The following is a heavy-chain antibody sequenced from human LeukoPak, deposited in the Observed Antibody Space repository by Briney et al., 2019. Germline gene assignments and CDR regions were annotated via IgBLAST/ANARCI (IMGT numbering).Heavy chain of an antibody. CDR2: IYYSGST. Sequence: SETLSLTCTVSGGSIGSYYWSWIRQPPGKGLEWIGYIYYSGSTNYNPSLKSRVTISVDTSKNQFSLKLSSVTAADTAVYYCARGHTAMVYFDYWGQGTLVTVSS. V-gene: IGHV4-59*08. J-gene: IGHJ4*02. CDR1: GGSIGSYY. CDR3: ARGHTAMVYFDY. D-gene: IGHD5-18*01.